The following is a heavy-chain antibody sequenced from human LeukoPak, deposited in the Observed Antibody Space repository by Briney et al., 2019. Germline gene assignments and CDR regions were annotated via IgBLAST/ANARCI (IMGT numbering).Heavy chain of an antibody. CDR1: GFTFSSYW. D-gene: IGHD3-16*01. CDR2: IKQDGSEK. J-gene: IGHJ6*03. CDR3: AREYDHVWGSYFYYMDV. Sequence: GGSLRLSCAASGFTFSSYWMSWVRQAPGKGQGWVANIKQDGSEKYYVDSVKGRFTISRDNAKNSLYLQMNSLRAEDTAVYYCAREYDHVWGSYFYYMDVWGKGTTVTVSS. V-gene: IGHV3-7*01.